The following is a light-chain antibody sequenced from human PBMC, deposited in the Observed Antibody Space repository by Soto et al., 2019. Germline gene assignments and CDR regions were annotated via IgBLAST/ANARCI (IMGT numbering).Light chain of an antibody. V-gene: IGLV2-14*01. CDR2: EVS. CDR1: SSDVGGYNF. CDR3: SSYTSSSTYV. Sequence: QSVLTQPASVSGSPGQSITISCTGTSSDVGGYNFVSWYQQHPGKAPKLMIYEVSYRPSGVSNRFSGSKSGNTASLTISGLQAEDEADYHCSSYTSSSTYVFGTGTKGTVL. J-gene: IGLJ1*01.